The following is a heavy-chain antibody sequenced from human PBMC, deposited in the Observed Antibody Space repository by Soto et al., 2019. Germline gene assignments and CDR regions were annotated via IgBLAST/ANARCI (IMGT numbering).Heavy chain of an antibody. CDR3: DRALCVVVVPAARGRGMDV. J-gene: IGHJ6*02. Sequence: QVQLVQSGAEVKKPGSSVKVSCKASGGTFSSYAISWVRQAPGQGLEWMGGIIPIFGTANYAQKFQGRVTITADESTSTADMELSSLRSEDTAVDYCDRALCVVVVPAARGRGMDVWGQGTTVTVSS. CDR2: IIPIFGTA. V-gene: IGHV1-69*01. D-gene: IGHD2-2*01. CDR1: GGTFSSYA.